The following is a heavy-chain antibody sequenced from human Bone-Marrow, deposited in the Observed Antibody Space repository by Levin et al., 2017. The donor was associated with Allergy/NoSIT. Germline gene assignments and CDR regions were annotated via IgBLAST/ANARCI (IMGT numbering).Heavy chain of an antibody. Sequence: GESLKISCRVSGYTLSELSMHWVRQAPGKGLEWMGGFDPEDGETVYALKFQGRVTMTEDTSTDTAYMELSSLTSEDTAIYFCATNKGPTTDYTLVYINVMDVWGQGTTVTVSS. CDR3: ATNKGPTTDYTLVYINVMDV. J-gene: IGHJ6*02. D-gene: IGHD1-26*01. CDR2: FDPEDGET. V-gene: IGHV1-24*01. CDR1: GYTLSELS.